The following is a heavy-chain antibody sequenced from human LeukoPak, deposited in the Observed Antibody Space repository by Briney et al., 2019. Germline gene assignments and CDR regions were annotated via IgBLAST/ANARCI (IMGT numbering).Heavy chain of an antibody. CDR1: GFTFSTYA. J-gene: IGHJ4*02. V-gene: IGHV3-64D*09. D-gene: IGHD2-15*01. CDR3: VRLGYSSGSCYSDY. Sequence: PGGSLRLSCSASGFTFSTYAMHWVRQAPGKGLEYVSAINSNGGNTYYADSVKGRFTISRDNSKNTLYLQMSSLRPEDTAVYYCVRLGYSSGSCYSDYWGQGTLVTVSS. CDR2: INSNGGNT.